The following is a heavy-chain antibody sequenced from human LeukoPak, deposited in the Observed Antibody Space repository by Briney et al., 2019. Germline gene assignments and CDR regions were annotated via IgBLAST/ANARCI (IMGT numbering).Heavy chain of an antibody. J-gene: IGHJ4*02. Sequence: GGSLRLSCAVSGFTFSSYTIIWVRQAPGKGLEWVSSISSRTSYYADSVTGRFTISRDNANNSVYLQMNSLRVEDTAGYYWVREGGGGYSYDYWGQGTLVTVSS. D-gene: IGHD5-18*01. CDR2: ISSRTS. CDR3: VREGGGGYSYDY. V-gene: IGHV3-21*01. CDR1: GFTFSSYT.